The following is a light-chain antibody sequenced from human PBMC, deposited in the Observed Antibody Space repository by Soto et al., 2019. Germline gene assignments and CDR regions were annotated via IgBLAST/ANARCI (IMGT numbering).Light chain of an antibody. Sequence: QSALTQPASVSGAPGQSITISCTGTNSDVNYVSWHQQHPGKAPKLMIYEVINRSSGVSTRFSGSKSGNTASLTISGLQAEDEAHYYCSSPKSSNTFVFGTGTKATVL. CDR2: EVI. J-gene: IGLJ1*01. V-gene: IGLV2-14*01. CDR1: NSDVNY. CDR3: SSPKSSNTFV.